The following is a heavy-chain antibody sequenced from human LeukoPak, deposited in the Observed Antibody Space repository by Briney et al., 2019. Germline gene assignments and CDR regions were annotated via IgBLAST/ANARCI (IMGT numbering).Heavy chain of an antibody. CDR1: GGTFSSYA. CDR2: IIPIFGTA. D-gene: IGHD3-22*01. V-gene: IGHV1-69*06. J-gene: IGHJ3*02. Sequence: ASVKVSCKAPGGTFSSYAISWVRQAPGQGLEWMGGIIPIFGTANYAQKFQGRVTITADKSTSTAYMELSSLRSEDTAVYYRARRYYYDSSGGSDAFDIWGQGTMVTVSS. CDR3: ARRYYYDSSGGSDAFDI.